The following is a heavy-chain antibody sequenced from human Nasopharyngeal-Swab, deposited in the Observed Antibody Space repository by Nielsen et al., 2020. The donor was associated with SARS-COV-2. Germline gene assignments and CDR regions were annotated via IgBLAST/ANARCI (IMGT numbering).Heavy chain of an antibody. V-gene: IGHV5-10-1*01. Sequence: AASLKISCEGSGTCISCSCINWVRQTPGKGLEWLGRIDPSDSYAKYSPSLQGHVTISADRSISTAYLQWSSLKASDTATYYCAITRLTPFDYWGQGTLFTVSS. J-gene: IGHJ4*02. CDR2: IDPSDSYA. CDR1: GTCISCSC. CDR3: AITRLTPFDY. D-gene: IGHD3-9*01.